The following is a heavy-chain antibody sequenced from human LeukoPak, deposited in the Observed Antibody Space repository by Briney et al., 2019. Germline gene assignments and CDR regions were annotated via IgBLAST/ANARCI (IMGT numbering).Heavy chain of an antibody. CDR3: ARVNPLGYFDQ. J-gene: IGHJ4*02. CDR2: VFYSRNS. V-gene: IGHV4-59*13. Sequence: PSETLSLTCTVSGGLTSAYYWSWVRQPLGKGLEWIGSVFYSRNSNYNPSLTRRVAMSVDTSKSHFSLKLTSVIAADTAVYYCARVNPLGYFDQWGQGTLVAVSS. CDR1: GGLTSAYY.